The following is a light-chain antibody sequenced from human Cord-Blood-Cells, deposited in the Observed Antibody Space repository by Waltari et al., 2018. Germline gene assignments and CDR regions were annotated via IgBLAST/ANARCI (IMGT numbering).Light chain of an antibody. Sequence: QSALTQPRSVSGSPGQSVTISCTGTSSDVGGYNYVSWYQQHPGKAPKLMIYDVSNRPSGVPDRFSGSKSGNTASLTISGLQAEDEADYYCCSYAGSYTFENYVFGTGTKVTVL. J-gene: IGLJ1*01. CDR1: SSDVGGYNY. V-gene: IGLV2-11*01. CDR3: CSYAGSYTFENYV. CDR2: DVS.